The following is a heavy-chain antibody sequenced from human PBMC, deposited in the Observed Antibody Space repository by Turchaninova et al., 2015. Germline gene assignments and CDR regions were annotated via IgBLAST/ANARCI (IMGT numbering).Heavy chain of an antibody. CDR2: IYYSGRT. Sequence: QVQLQESGPGLVKPSETLSLTCTVSGGSISGYYWSWIRQPPGKGLEWVGYIYYSGRTNYNPSLKRRVTISVATSKNQFALKLSSVTAADTAVYYCARNARGVYNWFDPWGQGTLVTVSS. V-gene: IGHV4-59*01. CDR1: GGSISGYY. D-gene: IGHD2-2*01. J-gene: IGHJ5*02. CDR3: ARNARGVYNWFDP.